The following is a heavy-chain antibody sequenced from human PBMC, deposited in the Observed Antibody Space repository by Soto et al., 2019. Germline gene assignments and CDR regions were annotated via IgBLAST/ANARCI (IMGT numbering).Heavy chain of an antibody. D-gene: IGHD1-1*01. CDR1: GYTFTSYG. V-gene: IGHV1-18*01. CDR3: ARDRIWRPEVLAAFDI. CDR2: ISAYNGNT. J-gene: IGHJ3*02. Sequence: ASVKVSCKASGYTFTSYGISWVRQAPGQGLEWMGWISAYNGNTNYAQKLQGRVTMTTDTSTSTAYMELRSLRSDDTAVYYCARDRIWRPEVLAAFDIRGQGTMVTVSS.